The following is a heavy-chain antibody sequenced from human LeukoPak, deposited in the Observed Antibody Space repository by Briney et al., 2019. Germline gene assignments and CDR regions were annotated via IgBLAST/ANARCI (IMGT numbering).Heavy chain of an antibody. D-gene: IGHD3-9*01. V-gene: IGHV4-59*04. Sequence: SETLSLTCTVSGGSISSYYWNWIRQPPGKGLEWIGYIYYSGSTYYNPSLKSRVTISVDTSKNQFSLKLSSVTAADTAVYYCARHAPPVLRYFDWLRHEYYFDYWGQGTLVTVSS. CDR2: IYYSGST. CDR1: GGSISSYY. CDR3: ARHAPPVLRYFDWLRHEYYFDY. J-gene: IGHJ4*02.